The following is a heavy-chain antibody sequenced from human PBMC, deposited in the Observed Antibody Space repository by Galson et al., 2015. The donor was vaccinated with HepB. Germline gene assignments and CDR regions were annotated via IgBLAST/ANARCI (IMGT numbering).Heavy chain of an antibody. D-gene: IGHD2-15*01. Sequence: SVKVSCKASGYTFTNYAMHWVRQAPGQRPEWMGWINPANGNTKYSQKFQDRVTISRDTSASTAYLQWSSLKASDTAMYYCARVAATAVVVAATDQGFDPWGQGTLVTVSS. J-gene: IGHJ5*02. CDR3: ARVAATAVVVAATDQGFDP. CDR1: GYTFTNYA. CDR2: INPANGNT. V-gene: IGHV1-3*01.